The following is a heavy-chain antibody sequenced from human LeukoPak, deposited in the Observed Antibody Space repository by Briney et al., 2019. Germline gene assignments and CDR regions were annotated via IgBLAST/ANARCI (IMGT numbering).Heavy chain of an antibody. CDR1: GYTFTGYY. CDR2: INPNSGGT. J-gene: IGHJ4*02. CDR3: ARAGTTTVTAFDY. Sequence: GASVKVSCKASGYTFTGYYMHWVRQAPGQGLEGMGWINPNSGGTNYAQKFQGWVTMTRDTSISTAYMELSRLRSDDTAVYYCARAGTTTVTAFDYWGQGTLVTVSS. D-gene: IGHD4-11*01. V-gene: IGHV1-2*04.